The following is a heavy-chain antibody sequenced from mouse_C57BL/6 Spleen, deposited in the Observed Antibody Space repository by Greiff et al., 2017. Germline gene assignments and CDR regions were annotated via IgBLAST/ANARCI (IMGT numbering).Heavy chain of an antibody. V-gene: IGHV1-52*01. CDR2: IDPSDSET. D-gene: IGHD2-1*01. J-gene: IGHJ2*01. Sequence: VQLQESGAELVRPGSSVKLSCKASGYTFTSYWMHWVKQRPIQGLEWIGNIDPSDSETHYNQKFKDKATLTVDKSSSTAYMQLSSLTSEDSAVYYCARGGYYGKGSDYWGQGTTLTVSS. CDR3: ARGGYYGKGSDY. CDR1: GYTFTSYW.